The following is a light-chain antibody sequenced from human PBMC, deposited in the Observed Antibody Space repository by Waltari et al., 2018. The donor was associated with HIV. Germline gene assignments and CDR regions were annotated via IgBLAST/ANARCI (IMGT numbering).Light chain of an antibody. CDR1: QDVSTY. CDR3: QQYYDYPRT. CDR2: TAS. J-gene: IGKJ1*01. Sequence: TQSPSSFSASTGDKVTITCRASQDVSTYLAWYQQKPGKAPKLLIYTASTLQSGVPSRFSGSGSGTDFTLTINCLQSEDFATYYCQQYYDYPRTFGQGTKVEIK. V-gene: IGKV1-8*01.